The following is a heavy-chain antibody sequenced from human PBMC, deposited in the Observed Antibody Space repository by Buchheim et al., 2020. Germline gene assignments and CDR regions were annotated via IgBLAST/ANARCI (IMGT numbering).Heavy chain of an antibody. CDR3: VASGSYYYYAMDV. V-gene: IGHV3-74*01. Sequence: EVQLVESGGGLVQPGGSLRLSCAASGFIFSSYWMHWVRQAPGKGLVCVARINSDGRTTTYADSVKGRFTISRDNAMNTLYLQMNSLRAEDTAVYYCVASGSYYYYAMDVWGQGTT. D-gene: IGHD3-22*01. J-gene: IGHJ6*02. CDR2: INSDGRTT. CDR1: GFIFSSYW.